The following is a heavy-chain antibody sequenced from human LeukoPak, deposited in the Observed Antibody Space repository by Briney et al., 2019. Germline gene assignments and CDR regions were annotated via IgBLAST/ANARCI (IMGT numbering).Heavy chain of an antibody. D-gene: IGHD6-13*01. Sequence: GGSLRLSCAASGFTFSSYAMHWVRQAPGKGLEWVAVISYDGSNKYYADSVKGRFTISRDNAKNSLYLQMNSLRAEDTAVYYCARAVSSWYQDYWGQGTLVTVSS. CDR2: ISYDGSNK. CDR3: ARAVSSWYQDY. J-gene: IGHJ4*02. CDR1: GFTFSSYA. V-gene: IGHV3-30-3*01.